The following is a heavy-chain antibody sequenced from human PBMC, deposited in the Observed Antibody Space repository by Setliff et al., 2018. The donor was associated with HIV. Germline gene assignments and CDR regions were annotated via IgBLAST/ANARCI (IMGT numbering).Heavy chain of an antibody. D-gene: IGHD1-1*01. V-gene: IGHV3-7*03. CDR1: GFTFSSHW. J-gene: IGHJ4*02. CDR2: IKQDESEE. Sequence: GGSLRLSCAASGFTFSSHWMSWVRQAPGKGLEWVANIKQDESEEWYADSVKGRFTIARDNTKNSLYLQINSLSAEDTAVYYCAREAYRLPWIDNWGQGTLVTVSS. CDR3: AREAYRLPWIDN.